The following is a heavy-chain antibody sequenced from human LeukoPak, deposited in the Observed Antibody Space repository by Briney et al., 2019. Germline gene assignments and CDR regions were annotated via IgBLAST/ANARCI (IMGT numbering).Heavy chain of an antibody. D-gene: IGHD6-19*01. V-gene: IGHV3-23*01. Sequence: GGSLRLSCAASGFTFSSYAMSWVRQAPGKGLEWVSAISGSGGSTYYADSVKGRFTISRDNSKNTLYLQMNSLRAEDTAVYYCAKDLLYSSGWYCPSFDYWGQGTLVTVSS. J-gene: IGHJ4*02. CDR3: AKDLLYSSGWYCPSFDY. CDR2: ISGSGGST. CDR1: GFTFSSYA.